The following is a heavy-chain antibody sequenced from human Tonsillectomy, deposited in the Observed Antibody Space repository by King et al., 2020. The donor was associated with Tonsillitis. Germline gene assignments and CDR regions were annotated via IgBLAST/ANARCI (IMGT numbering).Heavy chain of an antibody. J-gene: IGHJ4*02. Sequence: VQLQESGPGLVKPSETLSLTCTVSGGSISNYYWSWIRQPPGKGLEWIGYISYIGITNYNPSLRSRVTISADTSKNHFSLKLSSVTAPDTAVYYCARDFGSGTYYNRPLYNWGQGALVTVSS. CDR1: GGSISNYY. CDR3: ARDFGSGTYYNRPLYN. CDR2: ISYIGIT. V-gene: IGHV4-59*01. D-gene: IGHD3-10*01.